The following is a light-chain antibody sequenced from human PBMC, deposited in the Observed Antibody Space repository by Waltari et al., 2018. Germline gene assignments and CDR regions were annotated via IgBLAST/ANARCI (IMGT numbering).Light chain of an antibody. J-gene: IGLJ2*01. V-gene: IGLV3-19*01. CDR1: RLRSSF. CDR3: NSRASGGNHL. Sequence: SSELTQDPDVSVALGQTVKITCQGARLRSSFAIWYQQKPGQAPALFMSGQNNRAPGIPDRFSGFSSGSTTTLTISGAQAEDEADYYCNSRASGGNHLFGGGTKLTV. CDR2: GQN.